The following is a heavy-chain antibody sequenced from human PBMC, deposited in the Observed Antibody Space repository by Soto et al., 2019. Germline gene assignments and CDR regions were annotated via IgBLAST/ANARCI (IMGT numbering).Heavy chain of an antibody. D-gene: IGHD2-8*01. Sequence: QGQLVQSGPEVKKPGASVKVSCKASGYTFSRSGISWVRQAPGQGLDLMGGVSGYNGDTKYAPKVQGRVTMTIDTSTYTAYIELSSLTSDDTTIYYCPKNGHPPYYYYGMDVCGQGTTFTVSS. J-gene: IGHJ6*02. V-gene: IGHV1-18*01. CDR3: PKNGHPPYYYYGMDV. CDR2: VSGYNGDT. CDR1: GYTFSRSG.